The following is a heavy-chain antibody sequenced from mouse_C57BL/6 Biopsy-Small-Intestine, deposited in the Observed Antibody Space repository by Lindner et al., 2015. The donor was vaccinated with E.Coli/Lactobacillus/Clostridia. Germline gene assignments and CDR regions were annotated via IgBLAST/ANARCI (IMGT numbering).Heavy chain of an antibody. CDR3: ARRDSNYRNYYAMDY. CDR2: INPNFGTT. D-gene: IGHD2-5*01. CDR1: GYSFTDYN. V-gene: IGHV1-39*01. J-gene: IGHJ4*01. Sequence: VQLQESGPELVKPGASVKISCKASGYSFTDYNMNWVKQSNGKSPEWIGVINPNFGTTTYNQKFKGKATLTVDQSSSTAYMQLNSLTSEDSAVYYCARRDSNYRNYYAMDYWGQGTSVTVSS.